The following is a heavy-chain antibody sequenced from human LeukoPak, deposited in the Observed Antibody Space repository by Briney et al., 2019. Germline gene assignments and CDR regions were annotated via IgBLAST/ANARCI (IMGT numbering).Heavy chain of an antibody. CDR3: AELGITMIGGV. D-gene: IGHD3-10*02. V-gene: IGHV3-21*01. CDR2: ISSSSSYI. Sequence: GGSLRLSCAAPGFTFSSYSMNWVRQAPGRGLEWVSSISSSSSYIYYADSVKGRFTISRDNAKNSLYLQMNSLRAEDTAVYYCAELGITMIGGVWGKGTTVTISS. J-gene: IGHJ6*04. CDR1: GFTFSSYS.